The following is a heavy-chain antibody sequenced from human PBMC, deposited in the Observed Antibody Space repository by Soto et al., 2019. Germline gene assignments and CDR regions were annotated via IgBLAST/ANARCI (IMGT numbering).Heavy chain of an antibody. D-gene: IGHD2-8*01. V-gene: IGHV3-30*18. Sequence: GGSLRLSCAASGFTFSSYGMHWVRQAPGKGLEWVAVISYDGSNKYYADSVKGRFTISRDNSKNTLYLQMNSLRAEDTAVYYCAKVKDIVPTEYYFDYWGQGTLVTVSS. CDR2: ISYDGSNK. CDR1: GFTFSSYG. CDR3: AKVKDIVPTEYYFDY. J-gene: IGHJ4*02.